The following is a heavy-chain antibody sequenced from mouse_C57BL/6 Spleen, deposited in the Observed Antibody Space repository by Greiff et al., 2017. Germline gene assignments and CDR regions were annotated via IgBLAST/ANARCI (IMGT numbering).Heavy chain of an antibody. CDR1: GFPFSDYG. CDR3: ARDPLYYAMDY. V-gene: IGHV5-17*01. CDR2: ISSGSSTI. Sequence: EVMLVESGGGLVKPGGSLKLSCAASGFPFSDYGMHWVRQAPEKGLEWVAYISSGSSTIYYADTVKGRFTISRDNAKNTLFLQMTSLRSEDTAMYYCARDPLYYAMDYWGQGTSVTVSS. J-gene: IGHJ4*01.